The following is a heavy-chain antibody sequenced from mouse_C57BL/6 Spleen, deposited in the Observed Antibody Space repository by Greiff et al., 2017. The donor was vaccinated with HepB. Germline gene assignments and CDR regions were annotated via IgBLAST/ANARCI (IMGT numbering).Heavy chain of an antibody. CDR1: GYTFTSYT. CDR2: INPSSGYT. Sequence: VQLQESGAELARPGASVKMSCKASGYTFTSYTMHWVKQRPGQGLEWIGYINPSSGYTKYNQKFKDKATLTADKSSSTAYMQLSSLTSEDSAVYYCARWGWLLEPFYFDYWGQGTTLTVSS. D-gene: IGHD2-3*01. J-gene: IGHJ2*01. CDR3: ARWGWLLEPFYFDY. V-gene: IGHV1-4*01.